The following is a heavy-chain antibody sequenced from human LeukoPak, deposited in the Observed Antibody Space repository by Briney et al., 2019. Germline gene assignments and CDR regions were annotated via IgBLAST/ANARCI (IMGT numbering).Heavy chain of an antibody. Sequence: GGSLRLSCATSRFTFSNHGMHWVRQAPGKGLEWVALIWYDGSNKYYADSVKGRFTISRDNSKNTLNLQMNSLRAEDTALYYCAIRSGTSWYLDNWGQGTLVTVSS. CDR2: IWYDGSNK. D-gene: IGHD2-2*01. V-gene: IGHV3-33*01. CDR3: AIRSGTSWYLDN. J-gene: IGHJ4*02. CDR1: RFTFSNHG.